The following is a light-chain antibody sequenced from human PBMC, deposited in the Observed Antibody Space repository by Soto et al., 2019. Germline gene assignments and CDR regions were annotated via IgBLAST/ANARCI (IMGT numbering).Light chain of an antibody. CDR1: SGHSSYD. J-gene: IGLJ2*01. CDR2: LNSDGSH. CDR3: QTLGTGVRI. V-gene: IGLV4-69*01. Sequence: QLVLTQSPSASASLGASVKLTCTLSSGHSSYDIAWHQQQPEKGPRYLMKLNSDGSHSKWDGIPDRFSGSSSGAERYLTISSLQSEDEADYYCQTLGTGVRIFGGGTKLTVL.